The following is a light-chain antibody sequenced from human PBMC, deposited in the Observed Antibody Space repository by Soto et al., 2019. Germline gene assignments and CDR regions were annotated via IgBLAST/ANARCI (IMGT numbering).Light chain of an antibody. CDR3: SSYTSSSTYV. V-gene: IGLV2-14*01. J-gene: IGLJ1*01. Sequence: QSVLTQPAFVSGSPGKSIATSCTGTSSDVGGYNYVSWYQQHPGKAPKLMVYDVSNRPSGVSNRFSGSKSGNTASLTISGLQAEDEADYYCSSYTSSSTYVFGTGTKVTVL. CDR1: SSDVGGYNY. CDR2: DVS.